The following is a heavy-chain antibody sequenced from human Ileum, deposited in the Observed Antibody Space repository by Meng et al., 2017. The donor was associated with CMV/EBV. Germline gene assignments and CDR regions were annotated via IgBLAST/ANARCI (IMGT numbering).Heavy chain of an antibody. D-gene: IGHD5-18*01. CDR3: ARVGYNYAYFFDF. CDR1: GASIRSSSHF. Sequence: QLQLQQSGPGLVKPSETLSLTCTVSGASIRSSSHFWGWIRQPPGKGLERIGSVYYSGSSYYNPSLQSRLIISVDTSKNQFSLRLSSLTAADTAVYYCARVGYNYAYFFDFWGQGTLVTVSS. J-gene: IGHJ4*02. V-gene: IGHV4-39*07. CDR2: VYYSGSS.